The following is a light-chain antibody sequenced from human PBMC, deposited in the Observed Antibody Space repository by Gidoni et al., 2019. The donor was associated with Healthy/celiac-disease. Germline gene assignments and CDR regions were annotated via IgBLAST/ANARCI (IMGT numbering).Light chain of an antibody. CDR3: QKYNSAPRT. Sequence: DIQLTPSPSSLSASVGDRVTITCRASQGISNYLAWYQQKPGKVPKLLIYAASTLQSGVPSRVSGSGSGTDFTLNISSLQPEDVATYYCQKYNSAPRTFGQGTKVEIK. CDR1: QGISNY. V-gene: IGKV1-27*01. CDR2: AAS. J-gene: IGKJ1*01.